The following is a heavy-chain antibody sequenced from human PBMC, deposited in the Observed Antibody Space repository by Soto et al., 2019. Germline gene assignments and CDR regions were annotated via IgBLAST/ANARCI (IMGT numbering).Heavy chain of an antibody. CDR1: GGSISSSNW. J-gene: IGHJ6*02. CDR3: ARDLVPPRYFDWLLSTDYYYGMDV. V-gene: IGHV4-4*02. Sequence: PSETLSLTCAVSGGSISSSNWWSWVRQPPGKGLEWIGEIYHSGSTNYNPSLKSRVTISVDKSKNQFSLKLSSVTAADTAVYYCARDLVPPRYFDWLLSTDYYYGMDVWGQGTTVT. CDR2: IYHSGST. D-gene: IGHD3-9*01.